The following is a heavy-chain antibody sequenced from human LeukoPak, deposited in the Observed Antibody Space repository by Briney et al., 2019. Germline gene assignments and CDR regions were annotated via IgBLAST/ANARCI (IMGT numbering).Heavy chain of an antibody. CDR3: AKGPVSGSQSPFDY. CDR1: GFSFSNFD. J-gene: IGHJ4*02. D-gene: IGHD1-26*01. V-gene: IGHV3-30*18. Sequence: GGSLRLSCAASGFSFSNFDMHWVRQAPGKGLEWVAVMSYDGSNKFYADSVKGRFSISRDNSMNTLYLQMNSLRAEDTAVYYCAKGPVSGSQSPFDYWGQGSLVTVSS. CDR2: MSYDGSNK.